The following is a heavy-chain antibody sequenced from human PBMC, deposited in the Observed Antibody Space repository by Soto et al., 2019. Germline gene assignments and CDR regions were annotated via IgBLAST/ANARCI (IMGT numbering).Heavy chain of an antibody. CDR2: IIPILGIA. D-gene: IGHD6-13*01. J-gene: IGHJ4*02. V-gene: IGHV1-69*08. CDR1: GGTFSSYT. Sequence: QVQLVQSGAEVKKPGSSVKVSCKASGGTFSSYTISWVRQAPGQGHEWMGRIIPILGIANYAQKFQGRVTINANKSTSTAYMELSSLRSEDTAVYYCARELAAAEDYWGQGTLVTVS. CDR3: ARELAAAEDY.